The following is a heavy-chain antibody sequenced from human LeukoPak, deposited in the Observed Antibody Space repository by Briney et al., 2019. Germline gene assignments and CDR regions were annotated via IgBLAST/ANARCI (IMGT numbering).Heavy chain of an antibody. CDR2: IYYSGST. Sequence: SETLSLTFIISNGSISDDYWSWIRQPPGKGLEWIGYIYYSGSTNYNPSLKSRVTISVDRSKNQFSLKLSSLTAADTAVYYCARSAAGHQYYFDYWGRGTLVTVSS. V-gene: IGHV4-59*01. CDR3: ARSAAGHQYYFDY. J-gene: IGHJ4*02. CDR1: NGSISDDY. D-gene: IGHD2-2*01.